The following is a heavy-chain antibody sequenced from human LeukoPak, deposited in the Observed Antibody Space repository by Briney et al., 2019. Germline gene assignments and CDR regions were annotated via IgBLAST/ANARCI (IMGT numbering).Heavy chain of an antibody. CDR3: ARGIEWELPSSKYMDV. CDR1: GGSISNYY. CDR2: IYTSGST. J-gene: IGHJ6*03. Sequence: SETLPLTCTVSGGSISNYYWSWIRQPAWKGLEWIGRIYTSGSTYYNPSLKSRVTISVDTSKNQFSLKLSSVTAADTAVYYCARGIEWELPSSKYMDVWGKGTTVTVSS. D-gene: IGHD1-26*01. V-gene: IGHV4-4*07.